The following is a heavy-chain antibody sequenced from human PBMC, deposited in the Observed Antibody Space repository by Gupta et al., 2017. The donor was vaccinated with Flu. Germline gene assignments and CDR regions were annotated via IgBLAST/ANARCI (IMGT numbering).Heavy chain of an antibody. CDR2: INGGNGNT. J-gene: IGHJ6*03. V-gene: IGHV1-3*01. CDR3: ARGSRSYCSDTNCDYYYYYMDV. CDR1: GYTFTTYA. Sequence: QVQLVQSGAEVKKPGASVKVSCKASGYTFTTYAMQWVRSAPGQRLEWMGWINGGNGNTEYSQKFQGRIAITMDTSANTAYLELSSLTSEDTAVYYCARGSRSYCSDTNCDYYYYYMDVWGQGTTVTVSS. D-gene: IGHD2-2*01.